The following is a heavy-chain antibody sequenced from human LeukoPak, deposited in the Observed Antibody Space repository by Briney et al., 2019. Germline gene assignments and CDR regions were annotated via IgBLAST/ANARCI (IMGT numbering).Heavy chain of an antibody. D-gene: IGHD4-17*01. J-gene: IGHJ4*02. V-gene: IGHV3-48*02. CDR3: AFVPWTTVTTIDY. Sequence: GGSLRLSCAASGFTFSSYSMNWVRQVPGKGLEWVSYISSSSSTIYYADSVKGRFTISRDNAKNSLYLQMNSLRDEDTAVYYCAFVPWTTVTTIDYWGQGTLVTVSS. CDR1: GFTFSSYS. CDR2: ISSSSSTI.